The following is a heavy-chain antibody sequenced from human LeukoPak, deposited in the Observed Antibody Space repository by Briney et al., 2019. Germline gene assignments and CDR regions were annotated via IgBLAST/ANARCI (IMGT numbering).Heavy chain of an antibody. CDR2: IYRNGDT. Sequence: SETLSLTCTVSGGSISSDLYWGWVRQPPGNGLEWIGAIYRNGDTYYNPSLKSRVTISLDTSKNQFSLRLNYVTAADTAVYYCARAKRDYYDNSGYESYYYFMDVWGKGTTVTVSS. D-gene: IGHD3-22*01. CDR3: ARAKRDYYDNSGYESYYYFMDV. J-gene: IGHJ6*03. V-gene: IGHV4-38-2*02. CDR1: GGSISSDLY.